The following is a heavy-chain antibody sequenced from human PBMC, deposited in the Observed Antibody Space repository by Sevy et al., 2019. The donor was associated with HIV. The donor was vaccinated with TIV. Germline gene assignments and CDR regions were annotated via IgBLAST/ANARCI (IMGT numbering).Heavy chain of an antibody. V-gene: IGHV3-49*03. CDR3: TRDSLGPVSSSSWSPFDY. Sequence: GGSLRLSCTASGFTFGDYAMSWFRQAPGKGLEWVGFIRSKAYGGKTEYAASVKGRFTISRDDSKSIAYLQMNSLKTEDTAVYYCTRDSLGPVSSSSWSPFDYWGQGTLVTVSS. J-gene: IGHJ4*02. CDR1: GFTFGDYA. D-gene: IGHD6-13*01. CDR2: IRSKAYGGKT.